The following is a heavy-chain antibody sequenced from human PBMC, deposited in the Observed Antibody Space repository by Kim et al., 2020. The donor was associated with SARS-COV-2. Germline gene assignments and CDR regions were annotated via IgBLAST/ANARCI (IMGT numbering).Heavy chain of an antibody. Sequence: AQGFTGRFVFSLETSVSTAYLQISSLKAEDTAVYYCARVNIAVAGLRFDYWGQGTLVTVSS. J-gene: IGHJ4*02. D-gene: IGHD6-19*01. V-gene: IGHV7-4-1*02. CDR3: ARVNIAVAGLRFDY.